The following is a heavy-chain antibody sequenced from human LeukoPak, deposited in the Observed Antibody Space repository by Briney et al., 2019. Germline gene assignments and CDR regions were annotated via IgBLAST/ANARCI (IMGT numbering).Heavy chain of an antibody. CDR1: GGTFSSYA. J-gene: IGHJ6*02. Sequence: GASVKVSCKASGGTFSSYAISWVRQAPGQGLERMGGIIPIFGTANYAQKFQGRVTITADESTSTAYMELSSLRSEDTAVYYCARWEYYYDTHYYYYYYGMDVWGQGTTVTVSS. V-gene: IGHV1-69*13. CDR2: IIPIFGTA. CDR3: ARWEYYYDTHYYYYYYGMDV. D-gene: IGHD3-22*01.